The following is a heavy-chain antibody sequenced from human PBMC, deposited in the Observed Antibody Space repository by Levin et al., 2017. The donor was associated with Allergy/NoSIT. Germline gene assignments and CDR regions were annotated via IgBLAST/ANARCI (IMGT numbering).Heavy chain of an antibody. Sequence: KTSETLSLTCAVSGGSISSGGYSWSWIRQPPGKGLEWIGYIYHSGSTYYNPSLKSRVTISVDRSKNQFSLKLSSVTAADTAVYYCARDHYYYGMDVWGQGTTVTVSS. V-gene: IGHV4-30-2*01. CDR1: GGSISSGGYS. J-gene: IGHJ6*02. CDR2: IYHSGST. CDR3: ARDHYYYGMDV.